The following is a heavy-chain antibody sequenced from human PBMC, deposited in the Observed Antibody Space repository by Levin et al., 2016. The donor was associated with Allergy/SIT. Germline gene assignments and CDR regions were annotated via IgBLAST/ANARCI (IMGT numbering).Heavy chain of an antibody. J-gene: IGHJ5*02. V-gene: IGHV4-61*02. CDR1: GGSISSGSYY. D-gene: IGHD3-10*01. CDR2: IYTSGST. Sequence: SETLSLTCTVSGGSISSGSYYWSWIRQPAGKGLEWIGRIYTSGSTNYNPSLKSRVTISVDTSKNQFSLKLSSVTAADTAVYYCARDRGIGDGWFDPWGQGTLVTVSS. CDR3: ARDRGIGDGWFDP.